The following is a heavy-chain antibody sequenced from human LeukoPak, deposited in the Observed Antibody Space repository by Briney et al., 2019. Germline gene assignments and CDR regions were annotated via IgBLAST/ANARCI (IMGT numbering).Heavy chain of an antibody. V-gene: IGHV4-59*08. CDR3: ARLRGYSSSPNWFDP. J-gene: IGHJ5*02. D-gene: IGHD5-12*01. Sequence: PSETLSLTCTVSGGSISSYYWSWIRQPPGKGLEWIGYIYYSGSTNYNPSLKSRVTISVDTSKNQFSLKLSSVTAADTAVYYCARLRGYSSSPNWFDPWGQGTLVTVSS. CDR2: IYYSGST. CDR1: GGSISSYY.